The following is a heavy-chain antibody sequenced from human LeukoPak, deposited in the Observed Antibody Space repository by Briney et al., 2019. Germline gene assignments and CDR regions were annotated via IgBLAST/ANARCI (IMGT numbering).Heavy chain of an antibody. D-gene: IGHD6-13*01. J-gene: IGHJ4*02. CDR3: ARTAAAGY. CDR2: IYSGGST. CDR1: GFTFSDYY. V-gene: IGHV3-66*01. Sequence: GGSLRLSCAASGFTFSDYYMSWVRQAPGKGLEWVSVIYSGGSTYYADSVKGRFTISRDNSKNTLYLQMNSLRAEDTAVYYCARTAAAGYWGQGTLVTVSS.